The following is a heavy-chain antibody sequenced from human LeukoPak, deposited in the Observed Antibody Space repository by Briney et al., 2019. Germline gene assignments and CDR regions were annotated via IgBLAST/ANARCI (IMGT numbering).Heavy chain of an antibody. V-gene: IGHV3-23*01. CDR3: ATPELVRTK. CDR1: GFIFSSYA. Sequence: GGSLRLSCAASGFIFSSYATSWVRQAPGKGLEWVSVIGGSGTSTYYADSVKGRFTISRDNSKNMLYLQMNSLRAEDTAVYYCATPELVRTKWGQGTLVTVSS. CDR2: IGGSGTST. J-gene: IGHJ4*02. D-gene: IGHD6-6*01.